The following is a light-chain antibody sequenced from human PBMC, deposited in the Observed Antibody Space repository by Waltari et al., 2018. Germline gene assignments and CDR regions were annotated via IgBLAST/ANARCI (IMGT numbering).Light chain of an antibody. J-gene: IGKJ1*01. CDR2: IAS. V-gene: IGKV3-20*01. CDR3: HQYGASPRT. CDR1: QTVNNNY. Sequence: ENVLTQSPATLSLSPGERATLSCRASQTVNNNYLAWYQQKPGQAPRLLIYIASSRAAGSPDRFTGSGSGTDFTLTISRLEPEDFAVYYCHQYGASPRTFGRGTKVEIK.